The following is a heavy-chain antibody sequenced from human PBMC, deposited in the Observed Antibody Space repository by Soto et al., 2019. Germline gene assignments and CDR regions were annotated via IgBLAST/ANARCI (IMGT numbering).Heavy chain of an antibody. J-gene: IGHJ4*02. V-gene: IGHV3-23*01. CDR2: IGASGDIT. Sequence: LRLSCAASGFSFTNFAMSWVRQAPGKGLEWVAGIGASGDITWYADSVKGRLSISRDNSKNTLYLQLNSLRFEDTAVYYCAKDDFTDRGDDYFDYWGLGTLVTV. CDR3: AKDDFTDRGDDYFDY. D-gene: IGHD2-21*02. CDR1: GFSFTNFA.